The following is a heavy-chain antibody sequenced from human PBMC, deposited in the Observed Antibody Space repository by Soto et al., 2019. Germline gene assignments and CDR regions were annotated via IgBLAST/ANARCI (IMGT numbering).Heavy chain of an antibody. D-gene: IGHD6-13*01. J-gene: IGHJ6*02. CDR1: GYTFTSYG. Sequence: AASVKVSCKASGYTFTSYGISWVRQAPGQGLEWMGWISAYNGNTNYAQKLQGRVTMTTDTSTSTAYMELRSLRSDDTAVYYCARSWYPRHWYYYGMDVWGQGTTVTVSS. V-gene: IGHV1-18*01. CDR2: ISAYNGNT. CDR3: ARSWYPRHWYYYGMDV.